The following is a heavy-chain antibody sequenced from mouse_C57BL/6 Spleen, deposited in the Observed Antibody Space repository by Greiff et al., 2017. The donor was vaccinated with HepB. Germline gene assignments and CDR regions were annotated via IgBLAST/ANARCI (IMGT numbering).Heavy chain of an antibody. D-gene: IGHD1-1*01. CDR1: GYTFTSYW. Sequence: VQLQQPGAELVKPGASVKLSCKASGYTFTSYWMHWVKQRPGQGLEWIGMIHPNSGSTNYNEKFKSKATLTVDKSSSTAYMQLSSLTSEDSAVYYCARSVGSSYDWYFDVGGTGTTVTVSS. CDR3: ARSVGSSYDWYFDV. CDR2: IHPNSGST. J-gene: IGHJ1*03. V-gene: IGHV1-64*01.